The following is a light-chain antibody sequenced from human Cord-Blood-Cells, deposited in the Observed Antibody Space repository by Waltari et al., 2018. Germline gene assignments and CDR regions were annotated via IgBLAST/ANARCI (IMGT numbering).Light chain of an antibody. J-gene: IGKJ4*01. V-gene: IGKV1-33*01. Sequence: DIQMTQSPSSLSASVGDRVTITCQASQDISNYLNCNQQKPGKAPKLLIYDASNLETGFPSRFSGSGSGTDFTFTISSLQPEDIATYYCQQYDNLPLTFGGGTKVEIK. CDR3: QQYDNLPLT. CDR2: DAS. CDR1: QDISNY.